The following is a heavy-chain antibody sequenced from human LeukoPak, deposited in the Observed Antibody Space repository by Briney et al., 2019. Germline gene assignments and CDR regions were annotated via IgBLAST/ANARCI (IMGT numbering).Heavy chain of an antibody. CDR3: AKDMTYCSSTSTFCYYYGMDV. Sequence: PGGSLRLSCAASGFTFSSYAMSWVRQAPGKGLEWVSAISGSGGSTYYAASVKGRFTISRDNSKNTLYLQMNSLRAEDTAVYYCAKDMTYCSSTSTFCYYYGMDVWGQGTTVTVSS. CDR2: ISGSGGST. J-gene: IGHJ6*02. CDR1: GFTFSSYA. D-gene: IGHD2-2*01. V-gene: IGHV3-23*01.